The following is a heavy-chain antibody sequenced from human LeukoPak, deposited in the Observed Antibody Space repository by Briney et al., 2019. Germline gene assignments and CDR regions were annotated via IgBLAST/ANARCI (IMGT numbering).Heavy chain of an antibody. CDR2: IKQDGSEK. D-gene: IGHD6-25*01. J-gene: IGHJ4*02. Sequence: GGSLRLSCAASGFTFSSYAMSWVRQAPGKGLEWVANIKQDGSEKYYVDSVKGRFTISRDNAKNSLYLQMNSLRAEDTAVYYCARGKRRYFDYWGQGTLVTVSS. CDR3: ARGKRRYFDY. V-gene: IGHV3-7*01. CDR1: GFTFSSYA.